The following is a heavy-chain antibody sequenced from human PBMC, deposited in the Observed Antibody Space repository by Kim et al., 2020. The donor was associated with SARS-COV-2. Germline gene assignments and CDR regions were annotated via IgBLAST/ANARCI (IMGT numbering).Heavy chain of an antibody. CDR2: MYYSWTT. D-gene: IGHD1-26*01. CDR1: GGSISSYY. J-gene: IGHJ6*03. CDR3: AKRHGSRTPSGAGSFYYYYYMDV. Sequence: SETLSLTCTVSGGSISSYYWSWIRQSPGKGLEWIGYMYYSWTTNYNPSLKSRVTMSVDTSKNQFSLKLSSVSAADTAVYFCAKRHGSRTPSGAGSFYYYYYMDVGGKGTTVTVSS. V-gene: IGHV4-59*08.